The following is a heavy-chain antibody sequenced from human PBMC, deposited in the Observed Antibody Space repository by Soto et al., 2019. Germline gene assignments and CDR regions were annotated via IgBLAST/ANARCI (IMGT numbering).Heavy chain of an antibody. J-gene: IGHJ5*02. Sequence: EVQLVESGGGLVKPGGSLRLSCAASGFTFSSYSMNWVRQAPGTGLEWVSSISSSSSYIYYADSVKGRFTISRDNAKNSLYLQMNSLIAEDTAVYYCARDREVDTAMGNVDPWVQGTLVTVSS. CDR2: ISSSSSYI. D-gene: IGHD5-18*01. CDR3: ARDREVDTAMGNVDP. V-gene: IGHV3-21*01. CDR1: GFTFSSYS.